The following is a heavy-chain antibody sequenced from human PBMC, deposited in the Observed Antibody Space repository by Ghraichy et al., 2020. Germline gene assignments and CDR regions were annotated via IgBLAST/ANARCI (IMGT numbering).Heavy chain of an antibody. CDR1: GFTFSSCA. CDR3: AKARCSGYGCDYFDY. CDR2: IAVSDDFT. V-gene: IGHV3-23*01. D-gene: IGHD5-12*01. J-gene: IGHJ4*02. Sequence: GGSLRLSCAASGFTFSSCAMAWVRQAPGKGLEWVTLIAVSDDFTYYADSMKGRFTISRDNSKKMLFLQMNSLRAEDTAVYFCAKARCSGYGCDYFDYWGQGTLVSVSS.